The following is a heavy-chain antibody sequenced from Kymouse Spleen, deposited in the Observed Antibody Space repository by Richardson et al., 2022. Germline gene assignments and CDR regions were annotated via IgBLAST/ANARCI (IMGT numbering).Heavy chain of an antibody. Sequence: EVQLVESGGGLVQPGRSLRLSCAASGFTFDDYAMHWVRQAPGKGLEWVSGISWNSGSIGYADSVKGRFTISRDNAKNSLYLQMNSLRAEDTALYYCAKDSSGWYFDYWGQGTLVTVSS. V-gene: IGHV3-9*01. D-gene: IGHD6-19*01. CDR3: AKDSSGWYFDY. CDR1: GFTFDDYA. J-gene: IGHJ4*02. CDR2: ISWNSGSI.